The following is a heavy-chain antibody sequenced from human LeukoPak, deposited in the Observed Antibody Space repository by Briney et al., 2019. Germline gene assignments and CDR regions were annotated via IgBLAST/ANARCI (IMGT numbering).Heavy chain of an antibody. Sequence: GGSLRLSCAASGFTFSSYAMHWVRQAPGKGLEWVAVISYDGSNKYYADSVKGRFTISRDNSKNTLYLQMNSLRAEDTAVYYCAKDGEDVLRYFDWLPPDYWGQGTLVTVSS. CDR3: AKDGEDVLRYFDWLPPDY. V-gene: IGHV3-30-3*01. J-gene: IGHJ4*02. D-gene: IGHD3-9*01. CDR2: ISYDGSNK. CDR1: GFTFSSYA.